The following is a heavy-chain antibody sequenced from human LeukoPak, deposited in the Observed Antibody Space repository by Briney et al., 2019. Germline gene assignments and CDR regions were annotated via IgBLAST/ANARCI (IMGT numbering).Heavy chain of an antibody. V-gene: IGHV3-33*01. Sequence: GGSLRLSCAASGFTFSSYGMHWVCQAPGKGLEWVAVIWYDGSNKYYADSVRGRFTISRDNSKNTLYLQINSLRAEDTAVYYCARANYGSGSNYYYGLDVWGQGTTVTVSS. D-gene: IGHD3-10*01. CDR1: GFTFSSYG. CDR3: ARANYGSGSNYYYGLDV. CDR2: IWYDGSNK. J-gene: IGHJ6*02.